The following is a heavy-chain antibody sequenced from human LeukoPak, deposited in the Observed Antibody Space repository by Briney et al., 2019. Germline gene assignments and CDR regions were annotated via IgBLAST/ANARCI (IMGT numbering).Heavy chain of an antibody. J-gene: IGHJ2*01. D-gene: IGHD3-16*01. V-gene: IGHV3-30*04. Sequence: GKSLRLSCAVSGFTLSSFPFHWGRQAPGKGLEWVAAISTDGSYKYHGDSVKGRFTISRDNPMNTLYLQMNGLRPDDTAVYYCARSLIPGRWYFDLWGQGTLVTVSS. CDR1: GFTLSSFP. CDR3: ARSLIPGRWYFDL. CDR2: ISTDGSYK.